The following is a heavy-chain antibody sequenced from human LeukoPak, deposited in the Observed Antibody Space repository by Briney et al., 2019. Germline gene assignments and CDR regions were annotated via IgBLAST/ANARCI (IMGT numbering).Heavy chain of an antibody. Sequence: GGSLRLSCAATGFTSVNYAMSWVRQAPGKGLEWVSAISGSGGSTYYADSVKGRFTISRDNSKNTLHLQMNSLRTEDSALYYCVVDLSGSADYWGQGTLVTVSS. CDR2: ISGSGGST. CDR3: VVDLSGSADY. CDR1: GFTSVNYA. V-gene: IGHV3-23*01. J-gene: IGHJ4*02. D-gene: IGHD3-10*01.